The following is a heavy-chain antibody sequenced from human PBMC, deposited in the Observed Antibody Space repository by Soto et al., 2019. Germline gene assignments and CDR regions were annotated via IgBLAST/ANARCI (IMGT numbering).Heavy chain of an antibody. D-gene: IGHD3-16*01. CDR1: GFTFSSYG. CDR3: AREGGEREDWFDP. V-gene: IGHV3-30*03. Sequence: GGSLRLSCAASGFTFSSYGMHWVRQAPGKGLEWVAVISYDGSNKYYADSVKGRFTISRDNSKNTLYLQMNSLRAEDTAVYYCAREGGEREDWFDPWGQGTLVTVSS. CDR2: ISYDGSNK. J-gene: IGHJ5*02.